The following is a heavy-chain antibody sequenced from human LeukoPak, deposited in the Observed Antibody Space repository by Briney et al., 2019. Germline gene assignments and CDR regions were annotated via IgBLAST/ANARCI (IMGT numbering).Heavy chain of an antibody. Sequence: PGGSLRLSCAASGFTFSDYYMNWVRQAPGKGLEWVSSISSSSTIYYADSVKGRFTISRDNAKNSLYLQMNSLRAEDTAVYYCAGDCSSTSCYDGWGQGTLVTVSS. CDR2: ISSSSTI. J-gene: IGHJ4*02. CDR3: AGDCSSTSCYDG. D-gene: IGHD2-2*01. V-gene: IGHV3-69-1*01. CDR1: GFTFSDYY.